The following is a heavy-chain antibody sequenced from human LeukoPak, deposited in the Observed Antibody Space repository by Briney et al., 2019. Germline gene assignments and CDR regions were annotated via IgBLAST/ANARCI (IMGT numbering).Heavy chain of an antibody. J-gene: IGHJ4*02. CDR2: IKQDGSEK. CDR3: ARYDYGGNYDC. Sequence: GGSLRLSCAASGFTFSTYGMNWVRQAPGKGLEWVANIKQDGSEKYYVDSVRGRFTISRDNAKNSLYLQMNSLRAEDTAVYYCARYDYGGNYDCWGQGTLVTVSS. V-gene: IGHV3-7*04. CDR1: GFTFSTYG. D-gene: IGHD4-23*01.